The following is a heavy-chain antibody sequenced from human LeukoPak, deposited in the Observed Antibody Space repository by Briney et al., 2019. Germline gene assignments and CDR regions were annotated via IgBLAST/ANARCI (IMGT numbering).Heavy chain of an antibody. V-gene: IGHV3-21*01. CDR3: ARDASSRYYYDSSGFGY. CDR2: ISSSSYI. D-gene: IGHD3-22*01. J-gene: IGHJ4*02. CDR1: GFTFSSYS. Sequence: PGGSLRLSCAASGFTFSSYSMNWVRQAPGKGLEWVSSISSSSYIYYADSVKGRFTISRDNAKNSLYLQMNSLRAEDTAVYYCARDASSRYYYDSSGFGYWGQGTLVTVSS.